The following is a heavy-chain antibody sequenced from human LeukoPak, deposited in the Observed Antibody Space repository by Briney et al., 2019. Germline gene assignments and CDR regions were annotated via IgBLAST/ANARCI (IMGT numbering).Heavy chain of an antibody. J-gene: IGHJ4*02. Sequence: GGSLRLSCAASGFTVSSNYMSWVRQAPGKGLEWVSVIYSGGSTYYADSVKGRFTISRDNSKNALYLQMNSLRAEDTAVYYCARAYGSSWPFDYWGQGTLVTVSS. CDR3: ARAYGSSWPFDY. CDR2: IYSGGST. CDR1: GFTVSSNY. V-gene: IGHV3-53*01. D-gene: IGHD6-13*01.